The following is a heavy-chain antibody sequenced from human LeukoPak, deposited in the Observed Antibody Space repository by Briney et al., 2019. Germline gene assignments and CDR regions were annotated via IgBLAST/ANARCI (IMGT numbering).Heavy chain of an antibody. Sequence: GGSLRLSCAASGFTFSNAWMSWVRQAPGKGLEWVGRIKSKTDGGTTDYAAPVKGRFTISRDDSKNTLYLQMNSLKTEGTAVYYCTANYYDSSGYYYKDYWGQGTLVTVSS. J-gene: IGHJ4*02. V-gene: IGHV3-15*01. CDR3: TANYYDSSGYYYKDY. D-gene: IGHD3-22*01. CDR2: IKSKTDGGTT. CDR1: GFTFSNAW.